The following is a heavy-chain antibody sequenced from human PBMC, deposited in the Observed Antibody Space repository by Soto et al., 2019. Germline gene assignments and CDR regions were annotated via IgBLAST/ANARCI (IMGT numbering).Heavy chain of an antibody. J-gene: IGHJ4*02. CDR1: GFTVSSNY. CDR3: ASNMITFGGVIVPEGY. V-gene: IGHV3-53*01. Sequence: EVQLVESGGGLIQPGGSLRLSCAASGFTVSSNYMSWVRQAPGKGLEWVSVIYSGGSTYYADSVKGRFNISRDNSKNTLYLQMNSLRAEDMAVYYCASNMITFGGVIVPEGYWGQGTLVTVSS. CDR2: IYSGGST. D-gene: IGHD3-16*02.